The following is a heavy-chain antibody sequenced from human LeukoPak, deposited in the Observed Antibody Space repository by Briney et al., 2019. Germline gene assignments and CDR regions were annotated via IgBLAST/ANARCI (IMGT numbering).Heavy chain of an antibody. Sequence: SETLSLTCTVSGGSISSYYWSWIRQPPGKGLEWIGYIYYSGSTNYNPSLKSRVTISVDTSKNQFSLKLSSVTAADTAVYYCARCRGGDFWSGYYTWYFDLWGRAPWSLSPQ. J-gene: IGHJ2*01. V-gene: IGHV4-59*08. D-gene: IGHD3-3*01. CDR1: GGSISSYY. CDR2: IYYSGST. CDR3: ARCRGGDFWSGYYTWYFDL.